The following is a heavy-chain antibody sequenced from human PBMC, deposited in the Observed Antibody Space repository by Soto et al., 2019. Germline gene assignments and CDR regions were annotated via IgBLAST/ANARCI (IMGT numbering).Heavy chain of an antibody. Sequence: RRLSCAASGFIFKMYWMHWVRQSPGKGLVWISRIYNDGTYSDYADSVRGRLTISRDNVNDTLYLQMNNLRAEDSGLYYCTRGPRPISTGTGAYWGQGTQVTVSS. J-gene: IGHJ4*02. CDR1: GFIFKMYW. CDR3: TRGPRPISTGTGAY. V-gene: IGHV3-74*01. CDR2: IYNDGTYS. D-gene: IGHD3-10*01.